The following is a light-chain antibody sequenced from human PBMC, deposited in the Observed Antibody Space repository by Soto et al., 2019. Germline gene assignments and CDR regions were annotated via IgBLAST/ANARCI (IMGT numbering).Light chain of an antibody. V-gene: IGLV2-14*01. CDR3: SSYAGDSTWV. J-gene: IGLJ3*02. CDR2: DVS. CDR1: SSDVGLYNY. Sequence: QSALTQPASVSGSHGQSITISCTGTSSDVGLYNYVSWYQHHPGKAPKLMIYDVSDRPSGVSNRFSGSKSGNTASLTISGLQAEDEGDYYCSSYAGDSTWVFGGGTKLTVL.